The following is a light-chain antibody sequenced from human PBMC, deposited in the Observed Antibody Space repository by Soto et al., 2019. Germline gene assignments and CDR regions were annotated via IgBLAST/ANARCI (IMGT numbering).Light chain of an antibody. Sequence: QSALTQPASVSGSPGQSLTISCTGSSTDIGGYNYVSWYQQHPGKAPKLMIYDVTNRPSGISSRFSGSKSGNTASLTISGLQPEDEADYYCSSYSSSTTVEFGGGTKLTVL. V-gene: IGLV2-14*03. CDR3: SSYSSSTTVE. CDR1: STDIGGYNY. CDR2: DVT. J-gene: IGLJ2*01.